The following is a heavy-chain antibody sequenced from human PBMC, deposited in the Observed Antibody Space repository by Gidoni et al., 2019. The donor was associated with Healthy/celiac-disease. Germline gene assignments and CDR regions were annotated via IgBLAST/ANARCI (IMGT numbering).Heavy chain of an antibody. V-gene: IGHV4-59*01. CDR3: ARVGDSYCSSTSCYADYYYYGMDV. CDR2: IYYSWST. J-gene: IGHJ6*02. D-gene: IGHD2-2*01. CDR1: GGSISSYY. Sequence: QVQLQESGPGLVKPSETLSLTSTVSGGSISSYYWSWIRPPPGKGLEWSGYIYYSWSTNYKPSLKSRVNIAVDTSKNQFSLKMSSVTAADTAVYYCARVGDSYCSSTSCYADYYYYGMDVWGQGTTVTGSS.